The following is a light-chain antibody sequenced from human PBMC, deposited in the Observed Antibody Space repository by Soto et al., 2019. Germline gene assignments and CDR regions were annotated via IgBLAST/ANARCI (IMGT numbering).Light chain of an antibody. CDR1: QSISTF. J-gene: IGKJ1*01. CDR3: QHYNSYSEA. Sequence: DIQMTQSPSSLSASVGDRVTITCRASQSISTFLNWYQQKPGKAPNLLIYAASGLQSGVPSRFSGSGSGTDFTLTISSLQPEDFATYYCQHYNSYSEAFGQGTKV. V-gene: IGKV1-39*01. CDR2: AAS.